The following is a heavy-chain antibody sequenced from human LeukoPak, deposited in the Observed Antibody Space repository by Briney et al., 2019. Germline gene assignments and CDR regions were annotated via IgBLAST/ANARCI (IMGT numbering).Heavy chain of an antibody. CDR1: GFTFRNYG. CDR2: IWYEGDNE. J-gene: IGHJ4*02. Sequence: PGGSLRLSCSASGFTFRNYGMHWVRQAPGKGLEWVAVIWYEGDNENYADSVKGRFTISRDNSKNTLYLQMNSLRAEDTAVYYCARDPGYSSSWYQGFGYWGQGTLVTVSS. V-gene: IGHV3-33*01. CDR3: ARDPGYSSSWYQGFGY. D-gene: IGHD6-13*01.